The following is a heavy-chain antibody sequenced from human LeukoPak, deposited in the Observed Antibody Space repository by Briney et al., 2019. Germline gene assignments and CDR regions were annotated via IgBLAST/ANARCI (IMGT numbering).Heavy chain of an antibody. CDR3: ARSEQLRFDP. Sequence: GGSLRLSCAASGFTFSSYGMHWVRQAPGKGLEWVAFIRYDGSNKYYADSVKGRFTISRDNAKNSLYLQMNSLRAEDTAVYYCARSEQLRFDPWGQGTLVTVSS. CDR1: GFTFSSYG. CDR2: IRYDGSNK. V-gene: IGHV3-30*02. J-gene: IGHJ5*02. D-gene: IGHD6-6*01.